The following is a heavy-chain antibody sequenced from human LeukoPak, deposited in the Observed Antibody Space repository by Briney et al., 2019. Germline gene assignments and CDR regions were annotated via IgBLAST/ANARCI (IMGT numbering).Heavy chain of an antibody. CDR2: IYPGDSDT. J-gene: IGHJ3*02. CDR3: ARPSAYYCENAFDI. D-gene: IGHD3-22*01. Sequence: GESLKISCKGSGYSFTSYWIGWVRQMPGKGLEGMGIIYPGDSDTRYSPSFQGQVTISADKSISTAYLQLSSLKASDTAMYYCARPSAYYCENAFDIWGQGTMVTVSS. CDR1: GYSFTSYW. V-gene: IGHV5-51*01.